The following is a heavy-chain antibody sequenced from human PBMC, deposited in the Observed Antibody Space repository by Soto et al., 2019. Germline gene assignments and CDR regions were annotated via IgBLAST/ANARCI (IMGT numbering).Heavy chain of an antibody. V-gene: IGHV1-69*01. CDR1: GGTFSSYA. Sequence: QVQLVQSGAEVKKPGSSVKVSCKASGGTFSSYAISWVRQAPGQGLEWMGGFILIFGTANYAQKFQGRVTITADESTSTAYRELSSLRSEDTAVYYCARSLSAARSPYYYCGMDVWGQGTTVTVSS. CDR3: ARSLSAARSPYYYCGMDV. D-gene: IGHD6-6*01. CDR2: FILIFGTA. J-gene: IGHJ6*02.